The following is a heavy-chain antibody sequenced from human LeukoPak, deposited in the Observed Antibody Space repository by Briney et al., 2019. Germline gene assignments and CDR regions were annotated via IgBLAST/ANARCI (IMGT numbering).Heavy chain of an antibody. J-gene: IGHJ4*02. V-gene: IGHV4-59*13. CDR3: ARLGGPDLEFDY. D-gene: IGHD3-10*01. Sequence: SETLSLTGTVSGGSISSYYWSWIRQPPGKGLEWIGYIYYSGSTNYNPSLKSRVTISVDTSKNQFSLKLSSVTAADTAVYYCARLGGPDLEFDYWGQGTLVTVSS. CDR1: GGSISSYY. CDR2: IYYSGST.